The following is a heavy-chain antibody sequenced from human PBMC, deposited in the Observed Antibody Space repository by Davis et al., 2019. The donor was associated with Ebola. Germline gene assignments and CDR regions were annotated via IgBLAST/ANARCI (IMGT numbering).Heavy chain of an antibody. D-gene: IGHD3-3*02. Sequence: GESLKISCKGSGYNFTNYWIGWVRQMPGKGLEWMGIIYPDDSDTRYGPSFQGQVSISADESISTAYLQWSSLKASDTAMYYCARGTSLARNFDYWGQGTLVTVSS. CDR1: GYNFTNYW. CDR2: IYPDDSDT. CDR3: ARGTSLARNFDY. V-gene: IGHV5-51*01. J-gene: IGHJ4*02.